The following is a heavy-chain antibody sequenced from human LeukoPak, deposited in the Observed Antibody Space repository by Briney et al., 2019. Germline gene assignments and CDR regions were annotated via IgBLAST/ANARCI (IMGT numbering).Heavy chain of an antibody. J-gene: IGHJ6*02. CDR3: ARGPNYYDSSGYYVPPYYYYGMDG. V-gene: IGHV1-8*01. CDR2: MNPNSGNT. Sequence: ASVKVSCKATGYTFTSYDINWVRQATGQGLEWMGWMNPNSGNTGYAQKFQGRVTMTRNTSISTAYMELSSLRSEDTAVYYCARGPNYYDSSGYYVPPYYYYGMDGWGQGTTVTVS. CDR1: GYTFTSYD. D-gene: IGHD3-22*01.